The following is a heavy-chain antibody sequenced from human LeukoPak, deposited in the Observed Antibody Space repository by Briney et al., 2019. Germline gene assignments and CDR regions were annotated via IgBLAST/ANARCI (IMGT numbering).Heavy chain of an antibody. D-gene: IGHD2-2*01. V-gene: IGHV4-59*08. Sequence: SETLSLTCTVSGGSISSYYWSWIRQPPGKGLEWIGYISYSGSTNYNPSLKSRVAISVDTSKNQFSLKLTSVTASDTAVYYCARRCSSTSCYAFDYWGQGTLVTVPS. CDR2: ISYSGST. J-gene: IGHJ4*02. CDR3: ARRCSSTSCYAFDY. CDR1: GGSISSYY.